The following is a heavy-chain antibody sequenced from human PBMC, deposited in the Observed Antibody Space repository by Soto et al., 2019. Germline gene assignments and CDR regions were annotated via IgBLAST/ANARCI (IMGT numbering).Heavy chain of an antibody. D-gene: IGHD3-22*01. CDR1: GFTFSTYT. J-gene: IGHJ1*01. V-gene: IGHV3-30*01. Sequence: QVQLVESGGGVVQPGRSLRLSCAAFGFTFSTYTMHWVRLAPGKGLEWVAGLPQDGSIILYPDSVKGRFIISRDNSENTLFLQMNSLRPEDTAVYYCAREDESSGSAGTFQNWGQGTLVSVSS. CDR3: AREDESSGSAGTFQN. CDR2: LPQDGSII.